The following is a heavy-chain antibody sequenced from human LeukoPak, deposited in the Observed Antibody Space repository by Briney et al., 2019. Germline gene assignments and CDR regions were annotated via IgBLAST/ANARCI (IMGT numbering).Heavy chain of an antibody. Sequence: PEGSLRLSCEASGFTFSSDWMGWVRQAPGKGLEWVANIIPDGSDTYYVDSVKGRFTISRSNAKKSLFLQMNSLRAEDTALYHCVRWGVTAGMQDWGQGTLVTVS. D-gene: IGHD6-19*01. CDR1: GFTFSSDW. J-gene: IGHJ1*01. CDR2: IIPDGSDT. V-gene: IGHV3-7*01. CDR3: VRWGVTAGMQD.